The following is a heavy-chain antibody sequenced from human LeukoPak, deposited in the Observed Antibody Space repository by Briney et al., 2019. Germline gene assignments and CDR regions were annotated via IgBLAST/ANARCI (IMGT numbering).Heavy chain of an antibody. CDR2: ISYDGSNK. V-gene: IGHV3-30-3*01. J-gene: IGHJ4*02. CDR1: GFTFSSYA. Sequence: PGGSLRLSCAAPGFTFSSYAMHWVRQAPGKGLEWVAVISYDGSNKYYADSVKGRFTISRDNSKNTLYLQMNSLRAEDTAVYYCARGWLERQLEHDYWGQGTLVTVSS. D-gene: IGHD6-19*01. CDR3: ARGWLERQLEHDY.